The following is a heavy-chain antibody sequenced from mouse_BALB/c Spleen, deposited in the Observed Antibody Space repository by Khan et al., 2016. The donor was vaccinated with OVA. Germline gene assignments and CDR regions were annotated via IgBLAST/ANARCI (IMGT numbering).Heavy chain of an antibody. CDR1: GYSITSGYA. V-gene: IGHV3-2*02. CDR3: ARGNYYGYYFDY. Sequence: EVKLLESGPGLVKPSQSLSLTCTVTGYSITSGYAWNWLRQLPGNKLEWMGYISYSGGTSYNPSLKSRISITRDTSKNQFFLQLNSVTTEDTATYYCARGNYYGYYFDYWGQGTTLTVSS. CDR2: ISYSGGT. D-gene: IGHD1-1*01. J-gene: IGHJ2*01.